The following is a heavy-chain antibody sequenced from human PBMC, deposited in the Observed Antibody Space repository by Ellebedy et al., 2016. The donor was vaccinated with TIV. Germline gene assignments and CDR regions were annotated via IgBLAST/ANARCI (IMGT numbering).Heavy chain of an antibody. CDR3: ARLPASNFDFDF. CDR1: GFTFSSYA. CDR2: ISYDGSDK. D-gene: IGHD2/OR15-2a*01. Sequence: GESLKISCAASGFTFSSYAMHWVRQAPGKGLEWVAVISYDGSDKYYADSVKGRFTISRDNAKNTLYLQMNSLRAEDTAVYYCARLPASNFDFDFWGQGTLVTVSS. V-gene: IGHV3-30-3*01. J-gene: IGHJ4*02.